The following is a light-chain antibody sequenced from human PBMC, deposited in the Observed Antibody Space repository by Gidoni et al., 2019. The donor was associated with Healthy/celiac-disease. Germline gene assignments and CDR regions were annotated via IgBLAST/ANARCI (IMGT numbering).Light chain of an antibody. J-gene: IGKJ3*01. Sequence: DIQMTQSPSSLSASVGDRVTITCRASQSISSYLNWYQQKPGKAPKLLIYAASSLQSGVPSRFSGSGSGTDFTLTISSLQPEDFATYYCQQSYSTPPITFGPGTKADIK. CDR2: AAS. CDR1: QSISSY. V-gene: IGKV1-39*01. CDR3: QQSYSTPPIT.